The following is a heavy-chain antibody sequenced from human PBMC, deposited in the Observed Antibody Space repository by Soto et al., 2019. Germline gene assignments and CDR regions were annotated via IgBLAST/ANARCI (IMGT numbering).Heavy chain of an antibody. D-gene: IGHD2-2*01. CDR1: GFTFSNYA. Sequence: EVQLLESGGGLVQPGGSLRLSCAASGFTFSNYAMTWVRQAPGKGLEWVSTVTGSGGRTSYTDSVKGRFTISRDNSNSKNTLYLQMNNQRAEDTAIYYCAKDLNPSPVDIVVSSYFDFWGQGTLVTVSS. CDR3: AKDLNPSPVDIVVSSYFDF. V-gene: IGHV3-23*01. J-gene: IGHJ4*02. CDR2: VTGSGGRT.